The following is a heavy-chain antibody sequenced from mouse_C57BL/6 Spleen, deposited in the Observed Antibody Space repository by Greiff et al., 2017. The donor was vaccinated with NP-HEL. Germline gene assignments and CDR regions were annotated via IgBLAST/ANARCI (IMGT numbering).Heavy chain of an antibody. J-gene: IGHJ2*01. D-gene: IGHD2-2*01. V-gene: IGHV14-2*01. Sequence: VHVKQSGAELVKPGASVKLSCTASGFNIKDYYMHWVKQRTEQGLEWIGRIDPEDGETKYAPKFQGKATITADTSSNTAYLQLSSLTSEDTAVYYCARSPLWLNYFDYWGQGTTLTVSS. CDR2: IDPEDGET. CDR1: GFNIKDYY. CDR3: ARSPLWLNYFDY.